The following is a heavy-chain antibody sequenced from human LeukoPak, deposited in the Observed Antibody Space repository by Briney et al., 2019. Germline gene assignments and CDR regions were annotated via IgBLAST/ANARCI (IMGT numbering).Heavy chain of an antibody. CDR3: ARCGYSYGGGYYYYYMDV. Sequence: KPSETLSLTCTVSGGSISSYYWSWIRQPPGKGLEWIGYIYYSGSTDYNPSLKSRVTISVDTSKNQFSLKLSSVTAADTAVYYCARCGYSYGGGYYYYYMDVWGKGTTVTVSS. CDR1: GGSISSYY. J-gene: IGHJ6*03. V-gene: IGHV4-59*01. CDR2: IYYSGST. D-gene: IGHD5-18*01.